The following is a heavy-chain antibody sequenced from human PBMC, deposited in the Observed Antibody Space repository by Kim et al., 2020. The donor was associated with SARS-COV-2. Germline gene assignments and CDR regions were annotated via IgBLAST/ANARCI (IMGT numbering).Heavy chain of an antibody. V-gene: IGHV6-1*01. CDR2: TYYRSKWYN. Sequence: SQTLSLTCAISGDSVSSNSAAWNWIRQSPSRGLEWLGRTYYRSKWYNDYAVSVKSRITINPDTSKNQFSLQLNSVTPEDTAVYYCARGQGLGETGYCTNGVCSWGYYYYYYGMDVWGQGTTVTVSS. CDR1: GDSVSSNSAA. CDR3: ARGQGLGETGYCTNGVCSWGYYYYYYGMDV. J-gene: IGHJ6*02. D-gene: IGHD2-8*01.